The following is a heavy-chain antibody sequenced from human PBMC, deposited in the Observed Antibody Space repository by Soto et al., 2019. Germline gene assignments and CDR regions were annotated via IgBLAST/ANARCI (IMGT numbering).Heavy chain of an antibody. Sequence: ASVKVSCKASGGTFSSYTISWVRQAPGQGLEWMGRIIPILGIANYAQKFQGRVTIPADKSTSTAYMELSSLRSEDTAVYYCASTYYGSGSYDYYGMDVWGQGTTVTVSS. J-gene: IGHJ6*02. D-gene: IGHD3-10*01. V-gene: IGHV1-69*02. CDR2: IIPILGIA. CDR1: GGTFSSYT. CDR3: ASTYYGSGSYDYYGMDV.